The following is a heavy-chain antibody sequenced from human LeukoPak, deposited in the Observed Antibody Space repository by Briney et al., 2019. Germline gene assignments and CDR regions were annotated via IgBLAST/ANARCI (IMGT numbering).Heavy chain of an antibody. CDR3: ARDHDYGGFGY. V-gene: IGHV3-7*01. D-gene: IGHD4-17*01. J-gene: IGHJ4*02. CDR2: IKQDGSEK. Sequence: PGGTLRLSCAASGFTFSSYWMSWVRQAPGKGLEWVANIKQDGSEKYYVDSVKGRFTISRDNAKNSVYLQMDSLRAGETAVYYCARDHDYGGFGYWGQGTLVTVSS. CDR1: GFTFSSYW.